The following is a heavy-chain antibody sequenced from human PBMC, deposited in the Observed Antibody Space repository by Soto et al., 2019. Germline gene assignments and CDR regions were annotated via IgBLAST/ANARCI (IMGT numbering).Heavy chain of an antibody. V-gene: IGHV1-3*01. CDR1: GYTFTSYA. D-gene: IGHD2-2*01. CDR3: VRMCSVPSCLCDALDV. Sequence: ASVKVSCKASGYTFTSYAMHWVRQAPGQRLEWMGWINAGNGNTKYSQKFQGRVTITRDTSASTAYMELRRLTSDDTAVYYCVRMCSVPSCLCDALDVWGQGTMVTVSS. CDR2: INAGNGNT. J-gene: IGHJ3*01.